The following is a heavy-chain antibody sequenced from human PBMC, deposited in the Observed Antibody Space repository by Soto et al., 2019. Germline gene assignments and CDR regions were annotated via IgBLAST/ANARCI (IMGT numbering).Heavy chain of an antibody. CDR1: GFTFSSYS. D-gene: IGHD2-15*01. V-gene: IGHV3-21*01. J-gene: IGHJ5*02. CDR3: ARDEYCSGGSCYSVRWFDP. CDR2: ISSSSSYI. Sequence: GGSLRLSCAASGFTFSSYSMNWVRQAPGKGLEWVSSISSSSSYIYYADSVEGRFTISRDNAKNSLYLQMNSLRAEDTAVYYCARDEYCSGGSCYSVRWFDPWGQGTLVTVSS.